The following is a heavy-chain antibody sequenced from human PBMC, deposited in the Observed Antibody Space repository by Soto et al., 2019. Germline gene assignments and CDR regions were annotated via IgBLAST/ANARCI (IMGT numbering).Heavy chain of an antibody. V-gene: IGHV1-69*02. J-gene: IGHJ5*02. CDR1: GGTFSSYT. CDR3: ARAPYYYGSGSYESVWFDP. D-gene: IGHD3-10*01. CDR2: IIPILGIA. Sequence: SVKVSCKASGGTFSSYTISWVRQAPGQGLEWMGRIIPILGIANYAQKFQGRVTITADKSTSTAYMELSSLRSEDTAVYYCARAPYYYGSGSYESVWFDPWGQGTLVTGSS.